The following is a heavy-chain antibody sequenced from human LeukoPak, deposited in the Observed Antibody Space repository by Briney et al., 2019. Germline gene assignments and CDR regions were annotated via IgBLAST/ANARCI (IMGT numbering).Heavy chain of an antibody. Sequence: SVTVSFTASGRTFTNYAMSWVGQAPGQGLGWIGGIIPIFGTANYAQKFQGRVTITADKSTSTAYMELSSLRSEDTAVYYCARETESRPSLDAFDIWGQGTMVTVSS. D-gene: IGHD1-14*01. V-gene: IGHV1-69*06. CDR2: IIPIFGTA. CDR3: ARETESRPSLDAFDI. CDR1: GRTFTNYA. J-gene: IGHJ3*02.